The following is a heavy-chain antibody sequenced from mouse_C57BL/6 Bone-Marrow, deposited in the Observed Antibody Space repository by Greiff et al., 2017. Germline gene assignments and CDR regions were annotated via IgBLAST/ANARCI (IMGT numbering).Heavy chain of an antibody. V-gene: IGHV1-63*01. D-gene: IGHD1-1*01. J-gene: IGHJ4*01. CDR2: IYPGGGYT. Sequence: QLQQSGAELVRPGTSVKMSCKASGYTFTNYWIGWAKQRPGHGLEWIGDIYPGGGYTNYNEKFKGKATLTADKSSSTAYMQFSSLTSEDSAIYYCARGYYGSSYSAMDYWGQGTSVTVSS. CDR1: GYTFTNYW. CDR3: ARGYYGSSYSAMDY.